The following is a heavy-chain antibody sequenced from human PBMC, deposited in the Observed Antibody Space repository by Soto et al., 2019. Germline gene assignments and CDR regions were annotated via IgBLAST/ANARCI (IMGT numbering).Heavy chain of an antibody. V-gene: IGHV3-30-3*01. CDR1: GFTFSSYA. J-gene: IGHJ3*02. CDR3: ARWADAFDI. CDR2: ISYDGSNK. Sequence: PGGSLRLSCAASGFTFSSYAMHWVRQAPGKGLEWVAVISYDGSNKYYADSVKGRFTISRDNSKSTLYLQMNSLRAEDTAVYYCARWADAFDIWGQGTMVTVSS. D-gene: IGHD1-26*01.